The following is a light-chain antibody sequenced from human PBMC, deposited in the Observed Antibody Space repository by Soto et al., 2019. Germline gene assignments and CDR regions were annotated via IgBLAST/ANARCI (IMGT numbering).Light chain of an antibody. V-gene: IGKV3-20*01. J-gene: IGKJ1*01. CDR3: QQYGTSPRT. CDR2: GAS. Sequence: EVMLTQSPGTLSLSPGERATLSCRASQSIFSNYLAWYQQKSGQAPRLLIYGASNRATGIPDRFSGSGSGTDFTLTISRLEPEDFAVYYCQQYGTSPRTFVQATKVEFK. CDR1: QSIFSNY.